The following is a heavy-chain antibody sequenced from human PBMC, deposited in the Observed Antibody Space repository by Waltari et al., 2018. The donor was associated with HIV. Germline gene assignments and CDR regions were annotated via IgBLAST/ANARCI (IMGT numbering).Heavy chain of an antibody. CDR1: GYTFSNFA. D-gene: IGHD3-10*01. Sequence: QVHLVQSGSELKKPGASVKVSCKASGYTFSNFAMNWVRQAPGQGLEWMGWINTKTGNPTYAQAFTGRFVFSLDTSVGTAYLLISSLKAEDTVVYYCGRGPGRSIDYWGQGTLVTVSS. CDR3: GRGPGRSIDY. V-gene: IGHV7-4-1*02. J-gene: IGHJ4*02. CDR2: INTKTGNP.